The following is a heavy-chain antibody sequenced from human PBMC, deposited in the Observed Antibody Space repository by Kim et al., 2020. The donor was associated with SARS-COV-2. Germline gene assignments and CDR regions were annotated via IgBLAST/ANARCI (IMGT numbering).Heavy chain of an antibody. Sequence: SETLSLTCTVSGGSISSYYWSWIRQPPGKGLEWMGYICYSGSTNYNPSLKRRGTISVDTSKNQFSLKLISVTAADTAVYYCSTRNCSSTSCSPHYFDYWGQGTLVTVSS. V-gene: IGHV4-59*08. J-gene: IGHJ4*02. CDR1: GGSISSYY. CDR3: STRNCSSTSCSPHYFDY. D-gene: IGHD2-2*01. CDR2: ICYSGST.